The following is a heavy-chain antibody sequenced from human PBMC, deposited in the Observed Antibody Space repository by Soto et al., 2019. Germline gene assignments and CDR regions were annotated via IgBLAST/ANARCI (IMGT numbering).Heavy chain of an antibody. Sequence: GGSLRLSCAASGFTFSSYGMHWVRQAPGKGLEWVAVIWYDGSNKYYADSVKGRFTISRDNSKNTLYLQMNSLRAEDTAVYYCATSSGMVRGVILDYWGQGTLVTVSS. CDR2: IWYDGSNK. J-gene: IGHJ4*02. CDR3: ATSSGMVRGVILDY. V-gene: IGHV3-33*01. D-gene: IGHD3-10*01. CDR1: GFTFSSYG.